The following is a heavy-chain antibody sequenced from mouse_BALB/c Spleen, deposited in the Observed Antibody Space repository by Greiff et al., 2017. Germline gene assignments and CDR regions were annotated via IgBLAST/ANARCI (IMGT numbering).Heavy chain of an antibody. V-gene: IGHV1-4*01. Sequence: QVQLKESGAELARPGASVKMSCKASGYTFTSYTMHWVKQRPGQGLEWIGYINPSSGYTNYNQKFKDKATLTADKSSSTAYMQLSSLTSEDSAVYYCARRSSGPYYAMDYWGQGTSVTVSS. CDR2: INPSSGYT. CDR1: GYTFTSYT. CDR3: ARRSSGPYYAMDY. D-gene: IGHD3-1*01. J-gene: IGHJ4*01.